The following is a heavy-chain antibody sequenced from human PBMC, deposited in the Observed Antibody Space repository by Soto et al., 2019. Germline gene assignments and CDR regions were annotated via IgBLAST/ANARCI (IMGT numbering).Heavy chain of an antibody. V-gene: IGHV4-4*07. J-gene: IGHJ6*02. CDR1: GGSISSYY. CDR3: ARDLYASGIWYGMDV. D-gene: IGHD3-10*01. CDR2: IYSSGST. Sequence: SETLSLTCTVSGGSISSYYWSWIRQPAGKGLEWIGRIYSSGSTNYNPSLNSRVTMSIDTSTNQLSLRLSSVAAADTAVYYCARDLYASGIWYGMDVWGQGTTVTVSS.